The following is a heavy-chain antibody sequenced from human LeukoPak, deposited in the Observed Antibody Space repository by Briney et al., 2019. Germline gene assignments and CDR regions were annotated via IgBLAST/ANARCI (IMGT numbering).Heavy chain of an antibody. V-gene: IGHV3-9*01. D-gene: IGHD3-3*01. CDR2: ISWNSGSI. Sequence: LSLTCTVSGDSKSYHKWNWIRQSAGKGLEWVSGISWNSGSIGYADSVKGRFTISRDNAKHSLYLQMNSLRAEDTALYYCAKAHSDYDFWSGYSSVNDAFDIWGQGTMVTASS. J-gene: IGHJ3*02. CDR3: AKAHSDYDFWSGYSSVNDAFDI. CDR1: GDSKSYHK.